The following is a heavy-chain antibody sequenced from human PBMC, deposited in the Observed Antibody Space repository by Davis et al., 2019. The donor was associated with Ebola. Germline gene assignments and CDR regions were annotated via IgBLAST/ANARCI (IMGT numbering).Heavy chain of an antibody. CDR2: IIPILGIA. V-gene: IGHV1-69*10. D-gene: IGHD5-24*01. CDR3: ATGRGYTLY. J-gene: IGHJ4*02. CDR1: GGTFSSYA. Sequence: SVTVSCKASGGTFSSYAIRWVRQAPGQGLEWMGGIIPILGIASYAQKFQGRVTITADESTSTAYMELSSLRSEDTAVYYCATGRGYTLYWGQGTLVTVSS.